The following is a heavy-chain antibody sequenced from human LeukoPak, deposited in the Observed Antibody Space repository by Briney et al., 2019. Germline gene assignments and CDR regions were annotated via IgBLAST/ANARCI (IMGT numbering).Heavy chain of an antibody. CDR1: GYTFTGYY. V-gene: IGHV1-2*02. CDR2: INPNSGGT. Sequence: GASVRVSCKAYGYTFTGYYMHWVRQAPGQGLEWMGWINPNSGGTNYAQKFQGRVTMTRDTSISTAYMELSRLRSDDTAVYYCARDPGSSYSSSWYDYYYMDVWGKGTTVTISS. J-gene: IGHJ6*03. CDR3: ARDPGSSYSSSWYDYYYMDV. D-gene: IGHD6-13*01.